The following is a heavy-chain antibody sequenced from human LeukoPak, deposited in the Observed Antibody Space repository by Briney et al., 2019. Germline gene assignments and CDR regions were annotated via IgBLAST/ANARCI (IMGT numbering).Heavy chain of an antibody. V-gene: IGHV1-69*13. CDR2: IIPIFGTA. D-gene: IGHD1-1*01. CDR1: GGTFSSYA. CDR3: APNDRGHWYFDL. Sequence: GASVKVSCKASGGTFSSYAISWVRQAPGQGLEWMGGIIPIFGTANYAQKFQGRVTITADESTSTAYMELSSLRSEDTAVYYCAPNDRGHWYFDLWGRGTLVTVSS. J-gene: IGHJ2*01.